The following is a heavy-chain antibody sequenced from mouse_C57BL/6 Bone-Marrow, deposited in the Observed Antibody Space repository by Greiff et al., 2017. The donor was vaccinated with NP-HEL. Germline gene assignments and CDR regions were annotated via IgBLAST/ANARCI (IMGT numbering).Heavy chain of an antibody. CDR3: ARGDYGNYLLAY. CDR2: INPSTGGT. Sequence: EVQLQQSGPELVKPGASVKISCKASGYSFTGYYMNWVKQSPEKSLEWIGEINPSTGGTTYNQKFKAKATLTVDKSSSTAYMQLKSLTSEDSAVYYCARGDYGNYLLAYWGQGTLVTVSA. V-gene: IGHV1-42*01. CDR1: GYSFTGYY. D-gene: IGHD2-1*01. J-gene: IGHJ3*01.